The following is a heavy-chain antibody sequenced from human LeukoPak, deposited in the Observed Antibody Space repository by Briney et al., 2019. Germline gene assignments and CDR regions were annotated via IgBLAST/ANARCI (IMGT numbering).Heavy chain of an antibody. V-gene: IGHV1-2*02. CDR3: AGERTNYYDSSGYYY. Sequence: ASVKVSCKASGYTFTDYYMHWVRQAPGQGLEWMGWINPTSGGTNYAQKFQGRVTMTRDTSISTAYMELSRLRSDDTAVYYCAGERTNYYDSSGYYYWGQGTLVTVSS. D-gene: IGHD3-22*01. CDR1: GYTFTDYY. CDR2: INPTSGGT. J-gene: IGHJ4*02.